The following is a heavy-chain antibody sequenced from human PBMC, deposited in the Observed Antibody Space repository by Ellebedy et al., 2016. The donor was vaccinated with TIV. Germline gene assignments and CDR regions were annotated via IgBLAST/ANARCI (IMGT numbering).Heavy chain of an antibody. Sequence: GESLKISXAASGFNFGTYAMNWVRQAPGKGLEWVSSVSSSGYITNYPDSVKGRFTISRDNSKNTVHLQMNSLRAEDTAVYYCAKGHYYDRSGYTTPYYFDYWGPGTLVTVSS. CDR3: AKGHYYDRSGYTTPYYFDY. CDR1: GFNFGTYA. J-gene: IGHJ4*02. CDR2: VSSSGYIT. V-gene: IGHV3-23*01. D-gene: IGHD3-22*01.